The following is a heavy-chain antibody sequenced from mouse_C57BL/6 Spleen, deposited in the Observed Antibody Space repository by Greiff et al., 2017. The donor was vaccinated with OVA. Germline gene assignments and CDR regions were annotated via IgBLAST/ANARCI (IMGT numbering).Heavy chain of an antibody. J-gene: IGHJ3*01. V-gene: IGHV5-4*03. CDR2: ISDGGSYT. CDR1: GFTFSSYA. CDR3: AGAHSAQFAY. Sequence: EVKLVESGGGLVKPGGSLKLSCAASGFTFSSYAMSWVRQTPEKRLEWVATISDGGSYTYYPDNVKGRFTISRDNAKNNLYLQMSHLKSEDTAMYYCAGAHSAQFAYWGQGTLVTVSA.